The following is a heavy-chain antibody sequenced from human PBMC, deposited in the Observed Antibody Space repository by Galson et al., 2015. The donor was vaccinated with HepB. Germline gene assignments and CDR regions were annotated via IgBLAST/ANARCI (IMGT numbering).Heavy chain of an antibody. J-gene: IGHJ6*02. CDR3: ARVLTMVRGLVYYGMDV. CDR1: GYSFTSYW. Sequence: QSGAEVKEPGESLRISCKSSGYSFTSYWIGWVRQMPGKDLEWMGIVYPGGSDTKYSPSFQGQVTISADKSISTAYLQWSSLKALDTAMYYCARVLTMVRGLVYYGMDVWGQGTTVSVSS. CDR2: VYPGGSDT. V-gene: IGHV5-51*01. D-gene: IGHD3-10*01.